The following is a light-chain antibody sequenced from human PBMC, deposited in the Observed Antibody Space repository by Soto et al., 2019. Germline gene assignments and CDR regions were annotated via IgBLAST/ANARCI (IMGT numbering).Light chain of an antibody. Sequence: QPVLTQSPSASASLGASVKLTCTLSSGHNSYAIAWHQQQPEKGPRYLMKLNSDGSHTKGDGIPDRFSGSGSGAERYLTISSLQSEDEADYYCQTWGTGIRVFGGGTKLTVL. CDR1: SGHNSYA. J-gene: IGLJ3*02. CDR3: QTWGTGIRV. CDR2: LNSDGSH. V-gene: IGLV4-69*01.